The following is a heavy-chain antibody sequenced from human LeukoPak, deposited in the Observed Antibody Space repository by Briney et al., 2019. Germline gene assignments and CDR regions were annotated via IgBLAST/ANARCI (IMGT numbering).Heavy chain of an antibody. CDR1: GGSISSGGYY. CDR2: IYYSGST. J-gene: IGHJ4*02. Sequence: SETLSLTCTVSGGSISSGGYYWSWIRQHPGKGLEWIGYIYYSGSTYYNPSLKSRVTISVDTSKNQFSLKLSSVTAADTAVYYCARVTLGELSPYFDYWGQGTLVTVSP. CDR3: ARVTLGELSPYFDY. D-gene: IGHD3-16*02. V-gene: IGHV4-31*03.